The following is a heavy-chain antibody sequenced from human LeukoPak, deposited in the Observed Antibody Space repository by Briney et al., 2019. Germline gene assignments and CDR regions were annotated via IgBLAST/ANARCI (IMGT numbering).Heavy chain of an antibody. CDR1: GFTFSSYG. CDR2: ISNDGSNK. J-gene: IGHJ3*02. Sequence: GRSLRLSCVASGFTFSSYGMHWVRQAPGKGLEWVAVISNDGSNKYYADSVKGRFTISRDNSKNTLYLQMNSLRAEDTAVYYCAKGRDAFDIWGQGTMVTVSS. CDR3: AKGRDAFDI. V-gene: IGHV3-30*18.